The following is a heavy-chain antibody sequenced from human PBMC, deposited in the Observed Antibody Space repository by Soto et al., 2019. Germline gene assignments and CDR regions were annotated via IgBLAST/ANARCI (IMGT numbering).Heavy chain of an antibody. V-gene: IGHV4-39*01. CDR2: IHYSGST. D-gene: IGHD2-2*01. CDR3: ARRQSTDTVQAPTAIYADDGFDF. CDR1: GVSVSNPYYY. Sequence: QLQLQQSGPGLVKPSETLSLTCTVSGVSVSNPYYYWGWIRQTPGKGLEWMGSIHYSGSTFYNPSLRSRVTISLDTSSKQSSLRLTSVSVADTAVYYCARRQSTDTVQAPTAIYADDGFDFWGQGTMVTVSS. J-gene: IGHJ3*01.